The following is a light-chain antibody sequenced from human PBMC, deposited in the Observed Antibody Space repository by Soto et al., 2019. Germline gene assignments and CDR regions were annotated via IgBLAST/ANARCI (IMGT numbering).Light chain of an antibody. V-gene: IGKV3-20*01. CDR1: QIVNITY. J-gene: IGKJ2*01. CDR3: QLYGPSPMYT. Sequence: IVLTQSPGTLSLSPGESATLSCRARQIVNITYLSWYQQKVGQAPRLLIYGTSNRATGIPDRFSGSESGADFILSISRLEPDDFAVYYCQLYGPSPMYTFGPGTKLEIK. CDR2: GTS.